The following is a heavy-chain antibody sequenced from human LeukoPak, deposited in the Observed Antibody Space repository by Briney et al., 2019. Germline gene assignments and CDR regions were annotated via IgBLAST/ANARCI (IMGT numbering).Heavy chain of an antibody. CDR3: ARGGIVGATYFDY. D-gene: IGHD1-26*01. Sequence: ASVKVSCKASGYTFTGYYMHWVRQAPGQGLEWMGRINPNSGGTNYAQKFQGRVTMTRDTSISTAYMELNRLRSDDTAVYYCARGGIVGATYFDYWGQGTLVTVSS. CDR1: GYTFTGYY. CDR2: INPNSGGT. J-gene: IGHJ4*02. V-gene: IGHV1-2*06.